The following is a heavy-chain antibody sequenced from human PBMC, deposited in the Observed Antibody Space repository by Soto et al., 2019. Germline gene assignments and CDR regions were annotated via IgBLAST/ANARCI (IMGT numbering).Heavy chain of an antibody. D-gene: IGHD5-18*01. CDR3: AKAGRPIQLWYPYFDY. J-gene: IGHJ4*02. V-gene: IGHV3-43D*04. Sequence: TGGSLRLSCAASGFTFDDYAMHWVRQAPGKGLEWVSLISWDGGSTYYADSVKGRFTISRDNSKNSLYLQMNSLRAEDTALYYCAKAGRPIQLWYPYFDYWGQGTLVTVSS. CDR1: GFTFDDYA. CDR2: ISWDGGST.